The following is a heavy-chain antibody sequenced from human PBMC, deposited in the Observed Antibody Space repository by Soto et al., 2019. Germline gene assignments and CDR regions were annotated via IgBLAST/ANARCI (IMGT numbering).Heavy chain of an antibody. J-gene: IGHJ4*02. CDR2: IYYSGST. CDR3: ARGGFYGVTTGWY. Sequence: QVQLQESGPGLVKPSQTLSLTCTVSGGSISSGDYYWSWIRQPPGKGLEWIGYIYYSGSTYYNPSLKSRVTIAVDTSQNQCSLKLSSVTAADTAVYYCARGGFYGVTTGWYWGQGTLVTVSS. CDR1: GGSISSGDYY. V-gene: IGHV4-30-4*01. D-gene: IGHD4-17*01.